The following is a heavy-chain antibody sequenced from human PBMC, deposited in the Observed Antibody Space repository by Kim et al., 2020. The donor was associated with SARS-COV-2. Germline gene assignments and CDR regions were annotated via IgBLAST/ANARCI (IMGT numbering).Heavy chain of an antibody. CDR1: GFTFDDYA. Sequence: SLRLSCAASGFTFDDYAMHWVRQAPGKGLEWVSGISWNSGSIGYADSVKGRFTISRDNAKNSLYLQMNSLRAEDTALYYCAKVIAVAGAFDIWGQGTMVTVSS. J-gene: IGHJ3*02. CDR3: AKVIAVAGAFDI. V-gene: IGHV3-9*01. D-gene: IGHD6-19*01. CDR2: ISWNSGSI.